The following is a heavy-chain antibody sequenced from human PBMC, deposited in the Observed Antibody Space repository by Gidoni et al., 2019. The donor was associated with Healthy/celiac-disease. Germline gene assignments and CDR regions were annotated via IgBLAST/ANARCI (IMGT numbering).Heavy chain of an antibody. CDR3: ANDNWGDYDILTGPGEDYYYYGMDV. CDR1: GFPFSSSA. CDR2: SSGSGGST. Sequence: EVQLLESWGGLVQPGGSLRLSCPASGFPFSSSAMSWVLQAPGKGLEWISASSGSGGSTYYSDSVKGRFTISRDNSKNTLYLQMNSLRAEDTAVYYCANDNWGDYDILTGPGEDYYYYGMDVWGQGTTVTVSS. D-gene: IGHD3-9*01. J-gene: IGHJ6*02. V-gene: IGHV3-23*01.